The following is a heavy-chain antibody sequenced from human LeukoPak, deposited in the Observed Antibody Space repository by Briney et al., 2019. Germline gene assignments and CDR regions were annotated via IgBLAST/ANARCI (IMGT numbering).Heavy chain of an antibody. V-gene: IGHV1-2*02. CDR2: INPNSGGT. CDR1: GYTFTGYY. Sequence: GASVKVSCKASGYTFTGYYMHWVRQAPGQGLEWMGWINPNSGGTNYAQKFQGRVTMTRDTSISTAYMELSRLRSDDTAVYYCAREYYYDSSGHSHFDDAFDIWGQGTMVTVSS. J-gene: IGHJ3*02. CDR3: AREYYYDSSGHSHFDDAFDI. D-gene: IGHD3-22*01.